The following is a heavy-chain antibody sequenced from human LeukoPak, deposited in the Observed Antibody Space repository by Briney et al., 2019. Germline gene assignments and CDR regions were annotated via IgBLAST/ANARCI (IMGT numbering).Heavy chain of an antibody. D-gene: IGHD2-15*01. CDR1: GFTFSSYW. Sequence: PGGSLRLSCAASGFTFSSYWMSWVRQAPGKGLEWVANIKQDGSEKYYVDSVKGRFTISRDNAKNSLYLQMNSLRAEDTAVYYCARDLRVRYCSGGSCYSFDYWGQGTLVTVSS. V-gene: IGHV3-7*01. J-gene: IGHJ4*02. CDR3: ARDLRVRYCSGGSCYSFDY. CDR2: IKQDGSEK.